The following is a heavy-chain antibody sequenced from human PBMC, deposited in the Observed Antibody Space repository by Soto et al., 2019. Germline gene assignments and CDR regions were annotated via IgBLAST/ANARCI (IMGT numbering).Heavy chain of an antibody. Sequence: SETLSLTCTVSGGSISTSGDYWVWIRQPPGKGLEFIGSIDYSGSTYNPSLKSRVTISMDTSTNQFSLTLNSVTAPDTAVYYCARSRVGRDDLDYWGQGTLVTVSS. CDR3: ARSRVGRDDLDY. CDR2: IDYSGST. V-gene: IGHV4-39*01. CDR1: GGSISTSGDY. J-gene: IGHJ4*02. D-gene: IGHD1-26*01.